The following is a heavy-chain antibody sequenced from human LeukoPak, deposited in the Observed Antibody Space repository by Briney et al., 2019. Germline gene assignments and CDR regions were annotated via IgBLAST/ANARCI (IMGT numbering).Heavy chain of an antibody. V-gene: IGHV4-39*01. D-gene: IGHD6-13*01. CDR3: ARAIAAVGSVFYFDY. J-gene: IGHJ4*02. CDR2: IFYSSST. CDR1: GGSISSSSYY. Sequence: PSETLSLTCSVSGGSISSSSYYWGWLRQPPGKGLEWLRSIFYSSSTYYNPSLKSRVTISVDTSKNQFSLKLSSVTAADTAVYYCARAIAAVGSVFYFDYWGQGTLVTVSS.